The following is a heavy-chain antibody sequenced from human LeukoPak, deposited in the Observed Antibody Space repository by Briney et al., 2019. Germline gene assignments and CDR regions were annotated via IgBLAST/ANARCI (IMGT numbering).Heavy chain of an antibody. V-gene: IGHV3-11*04. J-gene: IGHJ4*02. Sequence: PGGSLRLSCAASGFTFSDYYMSWIRQAPGKGLEWVSYISSSGSTIYYADSVRGRFTISRDNAKNSLYLQMNSLRAEDTAVYYCARDPDYSTTFDYWGQGTLVTVSS. CDR2: ISSSGSTI. D-gene: IGHD4-11*01. CDR3: ARDPDYSTTFDY. CDR1: GFTFSDYY.